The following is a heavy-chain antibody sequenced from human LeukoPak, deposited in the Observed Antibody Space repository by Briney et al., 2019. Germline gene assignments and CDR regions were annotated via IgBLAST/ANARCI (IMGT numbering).Heavy chain of an antibody. CDR3: ARQGTTTDYYYYYMDV. Sequence: SETLSLTCTVSGGSISSSSYYWGWIRQPPGKGLEWIGSIYYSGSTYYNPSLKSRVTISVDTSKNQFSLKLSSVTAADMAVYYCARQGTTTDYYYYYMDVWGKGTTVTISS. V-gene: IGHV4-39*01. CDR1: GGSISSSSYY. D-gene: IGHD4-17*01. J-gene: IGHJ6*03. CDR2: IYYSGST.